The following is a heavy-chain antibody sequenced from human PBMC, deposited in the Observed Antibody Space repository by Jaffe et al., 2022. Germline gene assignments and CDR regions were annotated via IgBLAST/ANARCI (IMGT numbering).Heavy chain of an antibody. Sequence: QVQLQQWGAGLLKPSETLSLTCAVYGGSFSGYYWSWIRQPPGKGLEWIGEINHSGSTNYNPSLKSRVTISVDTSKNQFSLKLSSVTAADTAVYYCARGVRYCSSTSCYQRSQLLPSMYYFDYWGQGTLVTVSS. J-gene: IGHJ4*02. D-gene: IGHD2-2*01. CDR3: ARGVRYCSSTSCYQRSQLLPSMYYFDY. CDR1: GGSFSGYY. CDR2: INHSGST. V-gene: IGHV4-34*01.